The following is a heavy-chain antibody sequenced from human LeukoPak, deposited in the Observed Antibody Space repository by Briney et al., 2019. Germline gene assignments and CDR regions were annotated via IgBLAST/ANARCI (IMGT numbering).Heavy chain of an antibody. CDR3: AKTGSLVGRFFDY. CDR1: GDSMTNYY. D-gene: IGHD2-8*02. CDR2: IHHSGTT. V-gene: IGHV4-59*01. J-gene: IGHJ4*02. Sequence: SETLSLTCTVSGDSMTNYYWNWIRQPPGKGLEWIGYIHHSGTTNYNPSLKSRLPMSVDTSKNQFSLKLTSVSAADTAMYFCAKTGSLVGRFFDYWGQGIQVIVS.